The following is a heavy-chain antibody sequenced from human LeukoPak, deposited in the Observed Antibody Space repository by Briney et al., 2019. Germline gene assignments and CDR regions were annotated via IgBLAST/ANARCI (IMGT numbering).Heavy chain of an antibody. V-gene: IGHV3-23*01. CDR2: LISSGAST. CDR3: AKWRRGTGSLDY. CDR1: GFTYSSYA. J-gene: IGHJ4*02. Sequence: GGSLRLSCAASGFTYSSYAMNWVRQAPGEGLEWVSGLISSGASTYYADSVKGRFTISRDNAKNTLYLQVNGLRADDTAVYYCAKWRRGTGSLDYWGQGTLVTVSS. D-gene: IGHD3-10*01.